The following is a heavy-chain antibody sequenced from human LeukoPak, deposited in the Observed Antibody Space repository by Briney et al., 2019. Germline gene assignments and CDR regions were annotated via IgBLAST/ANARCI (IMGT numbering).Heavy chain of an antibody. V-gene: IGHV3-30*02. CDR1: GFTFSSYG. CDR3: ANYDSSGYRTGGFPSELDY. Sequence: GGSLGLSCAASGFTFSSYGMHWVRQAPGKGLEWAAFIRYDGSNKYYADSVKGRFTISRDNSKNTLYLQMNSLRAEDTAVYYCANYDSSGYRTGGFPSELDYWGQGTLVTVSS. CDR2: IRYDGSNK. D-gene: IGHD3-22*01. J-gene: IGHJ4*02.